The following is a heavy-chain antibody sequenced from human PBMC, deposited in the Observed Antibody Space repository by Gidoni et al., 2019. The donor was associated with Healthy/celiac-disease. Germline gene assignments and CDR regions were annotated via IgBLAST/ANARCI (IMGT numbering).Heavy chain of an antibody. Sequence: ELQLLVPGVGLVKPGGSLCLFCAASAFTCGSYSMNWVRQAPGKGLEWVSTSSSSSSYIYYADSVMGRFIIYRENSQNSLYLHINGLRAEYTAVYYCARDSNYYGTGWYVNWGQGTLVTVSS. J-gene: IGHJ4*02. CDR3: ARDSNYYGTGWYVN. V-gene: IGHV3-21*01. D-gene: IGHD3-10*01. CDR1: AFTCGSYS. CDR2: SSSSSSYI.